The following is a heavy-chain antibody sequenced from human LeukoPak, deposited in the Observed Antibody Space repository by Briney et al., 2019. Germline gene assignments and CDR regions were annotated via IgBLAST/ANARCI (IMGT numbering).Heavy chain of an antibody. Sequence: PGGSLSFSCAASGFTFSSYAMHWVRQAPGKGLEYVSAISSNGGSTYYANSVKGRFTISRDNSKNTLYLQMGSLRAEDMAVYYCAGLRYCSSTSCYTFYYYYYYMDVWGKGTTVTVSS. CDR1: GFTFSSYA. V-gene: IGHV3-64*01. CDR2: ISSNGGST. CDR3: AGLRYCSSTSCYTFYYYYYYMDV. D-gene: IGHD2-2*02. J-gene: IGHJ6*03.